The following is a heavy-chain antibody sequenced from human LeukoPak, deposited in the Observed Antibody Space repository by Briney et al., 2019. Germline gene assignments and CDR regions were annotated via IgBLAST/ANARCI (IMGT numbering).Heavy chain of an antibody. D-gene: IGHD2-15*01. Sequence: GGSLRLSCAASGFTFSSYWMHWVRQAPGKGLVWVSRINSDGSSTSYADSVKGRFTISRDNAKNTLYLQMNSLRAEDTAVYYCARDRCSGGSCYANDYWGQGTMVTVSS. J-gene: IGHJ4*02. V-gene: IGHV3-74*01. CDR3: ARDRCSGGSCYANDY. CDR1: GFTFSSYW. CDR2: INSDGSST.